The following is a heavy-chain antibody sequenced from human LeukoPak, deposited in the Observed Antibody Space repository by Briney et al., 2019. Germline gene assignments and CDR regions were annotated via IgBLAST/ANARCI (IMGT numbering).Heavy chain of an antibody. J-gene: IGHJ4*02. CDR3: ARYSSGFDY. V-gene: IGHV4-38-2*02. D-gene: IGHD6-19*01. Sequence: SETLSLTCTVSGYSISSGYYWGWIRQPPGKGLEWIGSIYHSGSTNYNPSLKSRVTISVDTSKNQFSLKLSSVTAADTAVYYCARYSSGFDYWGQGTLVTVSS. CDR1: GYSISSGYY. CDR2: IYHSGST.